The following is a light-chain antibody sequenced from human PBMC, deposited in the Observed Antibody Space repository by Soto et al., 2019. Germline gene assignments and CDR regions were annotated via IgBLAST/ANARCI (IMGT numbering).Light chain of an antibody. CDR2: TND. Sequence: QSVLTQPPSTSGTPGQRVTISCSGSSSNVGINPVNWYQQFPGTAPRLLIYTNDQRPSGVPGRFSGSKSGTSASLAISGLQCEDEADYYCAAWDDSLYGLVFGGGTKLTV. CDR3: AAWDDSLYGLV. V-gene: IGLV1-44*01. J-gene: IGLJ2*01. CDR1: SSNVGINP.